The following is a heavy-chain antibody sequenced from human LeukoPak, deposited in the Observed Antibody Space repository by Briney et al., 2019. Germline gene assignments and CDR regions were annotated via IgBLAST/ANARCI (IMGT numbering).Heavy chain of an antibody. D-gene: IGHD5-24*01. J-gene: IGHJ5*02. CDR3: ARDNSVRDEAWWFNP. V-gene: IGHV1-69*05. CDR1: GGTFSSYA. CDR2: IIPIFGTA. Sequence: ASVKVSCKASGGTFSSYAISWVRQAPGQGLEWMGGIIPIFGTANYAQKFQGRVTLTRDMSTSTDYLELSSRRSGDTAVYYCARDNSVRDEAWWFNPWGQGTLVTVSS.